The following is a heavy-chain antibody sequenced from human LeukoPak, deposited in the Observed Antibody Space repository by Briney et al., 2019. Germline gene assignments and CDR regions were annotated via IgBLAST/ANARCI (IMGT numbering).Heavy chain of an antibody. Sequence: GASVKVSFKASGYTFTGYYMHWVRQAPGQGLEWMGWINPNSGGTNYAQKFQGRVTMTRDTSISTAYMELSRLRSDDTAVYYCASGYSSSWGGIGYWGQGTLVTVSS. D-gene: IGHD6-13*01. V-gene: IGHV1-2*02. CDR2: INPNSGGT. J-gene: IGHJ4*02. CDR1: GYTFTGYY. CDR3: ASGYSSSWGGIGY.